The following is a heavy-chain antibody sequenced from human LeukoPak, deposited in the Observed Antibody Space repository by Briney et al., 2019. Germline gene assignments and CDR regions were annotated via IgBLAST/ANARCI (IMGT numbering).Heavy chain of an antibody. D-gene: IGHD5-24*01. J-gene: IGHJ4*02. CDR1: GGTFSSYA. Sequence: SVKVSCKASGGTFSSYAISWVRQAPGQGLERMGGIIPIFGTANYAQKFQGRVTITADESTSTAYMELSSLRSEDTAVYYCARLISDPGDGYNFDYWGQGTLVTVSS. CDR2: IIPIFGTA. CDR3: ARLISDPGDGYNFDY. V-gene: IGHV1-69*13.